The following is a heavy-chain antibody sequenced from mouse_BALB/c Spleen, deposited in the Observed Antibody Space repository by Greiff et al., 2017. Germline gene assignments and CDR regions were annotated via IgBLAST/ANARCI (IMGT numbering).Heavy chain of an antibody. V-gene: IGHV1-12*01. D-gene: IGHD4-1*01. J-gene: IGHJ3*01. CDR3: ARWRDWDGFAY. CDR2: IYPGNGDT. CDR1: GYTFTSYN. Sequence: VQLQQPGAELVKPGASVKMSCKASGYTFTSYNMHWVKQTPGQGLEWIGAIYPGNGDTSYNQKFKGKATLTADKSSSTAYMQLSSLTSEDSAVYYCARWRDWDGFAYWGQGTLVTVSA.